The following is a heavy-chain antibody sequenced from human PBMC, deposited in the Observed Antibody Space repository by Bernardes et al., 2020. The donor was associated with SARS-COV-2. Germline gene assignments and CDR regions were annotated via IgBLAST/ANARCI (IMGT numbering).Heavy chain of an antibody. D-gene: IGHD2-2*01. V-gene: IGHV3-48*02. CDR1: GFTFSSYS. Sequence: GGSLNLSCAASGFTFSSYSMNWVRQAPGKGLEWVSYISSSSSTIYYADSVKGRFTISRDNAKNSLYLQMNSLRDEDTAVYYCASNPCSSTSCYYYYGMDVWGQGTTVTVSS. CDR2: ISSSSSTI. J-gene: IGHJ6*02. CDR3: ASNPCSSTSCYYYYGMDV.